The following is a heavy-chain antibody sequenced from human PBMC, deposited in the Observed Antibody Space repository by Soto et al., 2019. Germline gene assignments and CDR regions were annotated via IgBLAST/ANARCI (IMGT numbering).Heavy chain of an antibody. D-gene: IGHD1-1*01. CDR2: VIPRFGTT. Sequence: QVQLVQSGAEVKKPGSSVRVSCKASGDSFSKYTVNWVRQAPRQGLEWVGGVIPRFGTTNFAPTLQCRVTITADQSMNTVYMELSSLRSEDTALYYWARGRGLYNSGRSQLDSWGQGTLVTVSS. CDR3: ARGRGLYNSGRSQLDS. V-gene: IGHV1-69*01. J-gene: IGHJ4*02. CDR1: GDSFSKYT.